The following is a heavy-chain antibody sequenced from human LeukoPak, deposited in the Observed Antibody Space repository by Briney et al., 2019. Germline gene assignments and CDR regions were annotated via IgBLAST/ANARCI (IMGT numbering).Heavy chain of an antibody. CDR3: ARDQEQDLDY. CDR1: GFTFSSYA. D-gene: IGHD6-13*01. J-gene: IGHJ4*02. Sequence: GGSLRLSCAASGFTFSSYAMHWVRQAPGKGLEWVAVISYDGSNKYYADSVKGRFTISRDNSKNTLYLQLNSLRAEDTAVYYCARDQEQDLDYWGQGTLVTVSS. V-gene: IGHV3-30*04. CDR2: ISYDGSNK.